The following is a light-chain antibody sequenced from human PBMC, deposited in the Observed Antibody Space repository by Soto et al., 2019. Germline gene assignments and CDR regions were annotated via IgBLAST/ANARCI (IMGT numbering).Light chain of an antibody. J-gene: IGKJ4*01. Sequence: EIVLTQSPGTLSLSPGERATLSCRASQSVSSSYLAWYQQKPGQAPRVLIYGASSRATGIPDRFSGSGSGTDFTLTISRLEPEDFAVYYCQQYGSSPPSVGGGTKVEIK. CDR2: GAS. CDR3: QQYGSSPPS. CDR1: QSVSSSY. V-gene: IGKV3-20*01.